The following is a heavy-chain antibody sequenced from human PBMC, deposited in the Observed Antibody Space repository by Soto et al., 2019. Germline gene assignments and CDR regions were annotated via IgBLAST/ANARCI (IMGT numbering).Heavy chain of an antibody. D-gene: IGHD6-6*01. CDR3: ARDGNIAARPNYYYGMDV. V-gene: IGHV3-21*01. CDR1: GFTFSSYS. J-gene: IGHJ6*02. CDR2: ISSSSSYI. Sequence: EVQLVESGGGLVKPGGSLRLSCAASGFTFSSYSMNWVRQAPGKGLEWVSSISSSSSYIYYADSVKGRFTISRDNAKNSLYLQMNSLRAEDTAVYYCARDGNIAARPNYYYGMDVWGQGTTVTVSS.